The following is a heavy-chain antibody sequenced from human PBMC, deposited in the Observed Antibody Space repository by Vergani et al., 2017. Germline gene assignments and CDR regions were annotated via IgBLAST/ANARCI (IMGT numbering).Heavy chain of an antibody. J-gene: IGHJ6*02. Sequence: QVQLVQSGAEVKKPGSSVKVSCKASGGTFSSYAISWVRQAPGQGLEWMGGIIPIFGTANYAQKFQGRVTITADESTSTAYMELSSLRSEDTAVYYCARTTKPLYQLLHGYYYGMDVWGQGTTVTVSS. CDR2: IIPIFGTA. V-gene: IGHV1-69*12. CDR1: GGTFSSYA. CDR3: ARTTKPLYQLLHGYYYGMDV. D-gene: IGHD2-2*01.